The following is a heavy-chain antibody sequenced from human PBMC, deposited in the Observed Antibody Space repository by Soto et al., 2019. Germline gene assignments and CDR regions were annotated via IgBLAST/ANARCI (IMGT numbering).Heavy chain of an antibody. CDR1: GFTFSDYY. CDR3: ARDPTGIAVAGGWFDP. J-gene: IGHJ5*02. V-gene: IGHV3-11*01. CDR2: ISSSGSTI. D-gene: IGHD6-19*01. Sequence: GGSLRLSCAASGFTFSDYYMSWIRQAPGKGLEWVSYISSSGSTIYYADSAKGRFTISRDNAKNSLYLQMSSLRAEDTAVYYCARDPTGIAVAGGWFDPWGQGTLVTVSS.